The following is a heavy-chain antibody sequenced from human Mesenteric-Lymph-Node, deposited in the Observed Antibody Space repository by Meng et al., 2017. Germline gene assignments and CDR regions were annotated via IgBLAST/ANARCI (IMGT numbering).Heavy chain of an antibody. CDR3: AKDGYSSGWYYFDY. J-gene: IGHJ4*02. CDR1: GFTFDDYA. V-gene: IGHV3-9*01. D-gene: IGHD6-19*01. Sequence: GGSLRLSCAASGFTFDDYAMHWVRQAPGKGLEWVSGISWNSGSIGYADSVKGRFTISRDNAKSSLYLQMNSLRAEDTALYYCAKDGYSSGWYYFDYWGQGTLVTVSS. CDR2: ISWNSGSI.